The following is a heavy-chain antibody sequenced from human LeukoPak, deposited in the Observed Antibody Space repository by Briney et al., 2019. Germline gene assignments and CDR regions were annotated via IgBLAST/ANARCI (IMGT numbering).Heavy chain of an antibody. D-gene: IGHD3-22*01. CDR1: GYTFSSYY. Sequence: ASVKLSCTASGYTFSSYYLHWVRHPPGPGLGRKGIIKPSGGSTSYENTSQGRVTITANKSASTAYMELSSLRTDDTAAYYCARLYESSGYYCEGPFDYWGQGTLVTVSS. J-gene: IGHJ4*02. V-gene: IGHV1-46*01. CDR3: ARLYESSGYYCEGPFDY. CDR2: IKPSGGST.